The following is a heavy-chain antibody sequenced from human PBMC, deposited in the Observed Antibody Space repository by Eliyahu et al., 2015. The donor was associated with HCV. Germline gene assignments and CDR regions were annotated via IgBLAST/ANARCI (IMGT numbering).Heavy chain of an antibody. CDR2: IWYDGSNK. CDR3: ARVAYCGGDCYSPSYYFDY. D-gene: IGHD2-21*02. CDR1: GFTFXXYG. V-gene: IGHV3-33*01. Sequence: QVQLVESGGGVVQPGRSLRLSCAAXGFTFXXYGMPWVRQAPGKGLEWVVVIWYDGSNKYYADSVKGRFTISRDNSKNTLYLQMNSLRAEDTAVYYCARVAYCGGDCYSPSYYFDYWGQGTLVTVSS. J-gene: IGHJ4*02.